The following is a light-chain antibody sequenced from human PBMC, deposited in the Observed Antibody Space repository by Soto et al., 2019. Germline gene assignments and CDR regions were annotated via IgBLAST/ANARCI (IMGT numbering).Light chain of an antibody. CDR2: SAS. V-gene: IGKV1-27*01. J-gene: IGKJ1*01. Sequence: DIPMTQSPSSLSASVGDRVTITCRASQGISNYLAWYQQRPGNVPKLLIYSASTLQSGVPSRFSGSGSGTRFTLTISSLQPEDVGTYYCQKHDSAPWTFGQGTKVEIK. CDR1: QGISNY. CDR3: QKHDSAPWT.